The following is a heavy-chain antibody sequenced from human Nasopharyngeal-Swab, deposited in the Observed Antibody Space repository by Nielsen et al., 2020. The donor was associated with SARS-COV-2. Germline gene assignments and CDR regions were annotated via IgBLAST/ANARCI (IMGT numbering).Heavy chain of an antibody. D-gene: IGHD3-22*01. V-gene: IGHV5-51*01. CDR3: ARRDSSGYYFSGSYYFDY. J-gene: IGHJ4*02. CDR2: IYPGDSDT. Sequence: GGSLRLSCKGSGYSFTSYWIGWVRQMPGKGLEWMGIIYPGDSDTRYRPSFQGQVTISADKSISTAYLQWSSLKASDTAMYYCARRDSSGYYFSGSYYFDYWGQGTLVTVSS. CDR1: GYSFTSYW.